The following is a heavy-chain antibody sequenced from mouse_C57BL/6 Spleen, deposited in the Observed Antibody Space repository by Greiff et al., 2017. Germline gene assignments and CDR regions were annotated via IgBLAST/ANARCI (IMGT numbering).Heavy chain of an antibody. Sequence: EVKVEESGGGLVQPGGSMKLSCVASGFTFSNYWMNWVRQSPEKGLEWVAQIRLKSDNYATHYAESVKGRFTISRDDSKSSVYLQMNNLRAEDTGIYYCTGLYDYDRWYFDVWGTGTTVTVSS. D-gene: IGHD2-4*01. J-gene: IGHJ1*03. CDR1: GFTFSNYW. CDR3: TGLYDYDRWYFDV. V-gene: IGHV6-3*01. CDR2: IRLKSDNYAT.